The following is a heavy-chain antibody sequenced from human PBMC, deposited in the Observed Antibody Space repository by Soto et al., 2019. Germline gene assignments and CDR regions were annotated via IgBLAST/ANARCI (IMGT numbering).Heavy chain of an antibody. Sequence: QVQLVESGGGVVQPGRSLRLSCAASGFTFNNYALHWVRQAPGKGLEWVAFISYDGSNKYYADSVTGRFTISRDNSRNTLYLQMKSLRAEDTAVYYCARGDGYIYGNTYDSWGQGTLVTVSS. D-gene: IGHD5-18*01. J-gene: IGHJ4*02. CDR3: ARGDGYIYGNTYDS. CDR2: ISYDGSNK. V-gene: IGHV3-30-3*01. CDR1: GFTFNNYA.